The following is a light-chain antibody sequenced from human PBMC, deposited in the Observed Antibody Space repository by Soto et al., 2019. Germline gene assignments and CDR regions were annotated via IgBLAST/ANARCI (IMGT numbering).Light chain of an antibody. CDR3: QSYDSSLSCVV. CDR1: GSNIGAGHH. Sequence: QSVLTQPPSVSGAPGQRVTISCTGSGSNIGAGHHVHWYQQLPGTAPKLLIYGNNNRPSGVPDRVSGSKSGSSATLVITGLRAEDEADYYRQSYDSSLSCVVFGGGTKLPVL. J-gene: IGLJ2*01. CDR2: GNN. V-gene: IGLV1-40*01.